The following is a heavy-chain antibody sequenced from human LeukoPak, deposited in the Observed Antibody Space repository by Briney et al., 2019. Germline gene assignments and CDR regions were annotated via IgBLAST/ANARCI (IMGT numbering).Heavy chain of an antibody. CDR3: TTDHRYYDSSGYWNY. CDR2: IKSKTDGGTT. D-gene: IGHD3-22*01. V-gene: IGHV3-15*01. J-gene: IGHJ4*02. CDR1: GFTFSNAW. Sequence: GGSLRPSCAASGFTFSNAWMSWVRQAPGKGLEWVGRIKSKTDGGTTDYAAPVKGRFTISRDDSKNTLYLQMNSLKTEDTAVYYCTTDHRYYDSSGYWNYWGQGTLVTVSS.